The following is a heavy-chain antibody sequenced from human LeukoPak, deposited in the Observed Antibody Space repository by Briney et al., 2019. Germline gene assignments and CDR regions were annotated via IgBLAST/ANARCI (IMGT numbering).Heavy chain of an antibody. CDR1: GGTFSSYA. J-gene: IGHJ5*02. D-gene: IGHD3-3*01. CDR3: AREGSEWLPSKGNWFDP. CDR2: IIPIFGTA. V-gene: IGHV1-69*01. Sequence: GSSVTVSCKASGGTFSSYAISWVRQAPGQGLEWMGGIIPIFGTANYAQKFQGRVTITADESTSTAYMELSSLRSEDTAVYYCAREGSEWLPSKGNWFDPWGQGTLVTVSS.